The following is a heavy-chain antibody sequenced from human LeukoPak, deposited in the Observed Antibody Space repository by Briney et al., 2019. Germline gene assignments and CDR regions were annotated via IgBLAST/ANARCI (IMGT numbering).Heavy chain of an antibody. CDR2: ISYGGSNK. CDR3: ARVSVGEAAKAAFDI. CDR1: GFTFSSYA. J-gene: IGHJ3*02. V-gene: IGHV3-30*04. D-gene: IGHD3-16*01. Sequence: GGSLRLSCAASGFTFSSYAMHWVRQAPGKGLEWVPAISYGGSNKYYADSVKGRFTISRDNAKNTLYLQMNSLRAEDTAVYYCARVSVGEAAKAAFDICGEGTMVTVSS.